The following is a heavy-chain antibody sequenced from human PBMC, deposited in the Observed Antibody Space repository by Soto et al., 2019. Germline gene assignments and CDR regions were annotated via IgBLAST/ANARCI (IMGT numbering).Heavy chain of an antibody. CDR3: AHYSSGRAFDI. Sequence: QVQLQESGPGLVKPSQTLSLTCTVSGGSISSGDYYWSWIRQPPGKGLEWIGYIYYSGSTYSNPSLQSRVTISVDTSKSQFALKLSSVPAADTAVYYWAHYSSGRAFDIWGQGTMVTVSS. D-gene: IGHD6-19*01. CDR2: IYYSGST. CDR1: GGSISSGDYY. J-gene: IGHJ3*02. V-gene: IGHV4-30-4*01.